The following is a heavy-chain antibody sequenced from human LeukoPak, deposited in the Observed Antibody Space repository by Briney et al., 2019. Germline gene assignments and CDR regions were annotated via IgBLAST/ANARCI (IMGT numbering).Heavy chain of an antibody. V-gene: IGHV4-59*12. CDR3: ARDQQQLSGVGYYYYYGMDV. CDR2: IYYSGST. D-gene: IGHD6-13*01. J-gene: IGHJ6*02. CDR1: GGSISSYY. Sequence: PSETLSLTCTVSGGSISSYYWSWIRQPPGKGLEWIGYIYYSGSTNYNPPLKSRVTISVDTSKNQFSLKLSSVTAADTAVYYCARDQQQLSGVGYYYYYGMDVWGQGTTVTVSS.